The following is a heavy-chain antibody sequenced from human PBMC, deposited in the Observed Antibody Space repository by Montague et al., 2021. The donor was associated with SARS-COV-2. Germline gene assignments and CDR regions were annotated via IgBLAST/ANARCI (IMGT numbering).Heavy chain of an antibody. Sequence: SETLSLTCTVSGGSISSYYWSWIRQPAGRGLEWIGRIYTSGTTNYNPSLKSRVTMSVDTSKNQFSLKLSSVTAADTAVYYYAGGSGIINFYNSGMDVWGQGPRSPSP. CDR3: AGGSGIINFYNSGMDV. V-gene: IGHV4-4*07. CDR1: GGSISSYY. CDR2: IYTSGTT. J-gene: IGHJ6*02. D-gene: IGHD3-10*01.